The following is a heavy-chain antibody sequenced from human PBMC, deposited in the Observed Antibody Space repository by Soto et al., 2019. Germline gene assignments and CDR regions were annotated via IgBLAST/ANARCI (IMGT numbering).Heavy chain of an antibody. CDR1: GDSVNTDDW. Sequence: QVQLQESGPGLVKPSGTLSLTCVVSGDSVNTDDWWNWVRQPPGKGLEWIGEIYHGGNIYYNPALKGLVTISLDKSKNEVSIELTSVTATDTAIYYCATDHQISNTWSFDFWGQGTLVTVSS. CDR2: IYHGGNI. D-gene: IGHD4-4*01. CDR3: ATDHQISNTWSFDF. V-gene: IGHV4-4*02. J-gene: IGHJ4*02.